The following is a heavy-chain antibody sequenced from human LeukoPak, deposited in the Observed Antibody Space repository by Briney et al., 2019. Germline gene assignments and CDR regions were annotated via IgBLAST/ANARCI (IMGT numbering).Heavy chain of an antibody. V-gene: IGHV3-23*01. Sequence: GGSLRLSCAASGFTFSSYAMSWVRQAPGKGLEWVSAISGSGGSTYYADSVKGRFTISRDNAKNSLFLQMNSLTAEDTAVYYCARDAAGWSRDYWGQGTLVTVSS. CDR1: GFTFSSYA. J-gene: IGHJ4*02. CDR2: ISGSGGST. CDR3: ARDAAGWSRDY. D-gene: IGHD6-19*01.